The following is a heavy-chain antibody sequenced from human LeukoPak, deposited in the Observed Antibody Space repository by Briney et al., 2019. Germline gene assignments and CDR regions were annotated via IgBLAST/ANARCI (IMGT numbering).Heavy chain of an antibody. CDR2: INSDGSST. CDR3: TTGGPVMTTVTYHWYFDL. V-gene: IGHV3-74*01. J-gene: IGHJ2*01. Sequence: PGGSLRLSCAASGFTFSSYWMHWVRQAPGKGLVWVSRINSDGSSTSYADSVKGRFTISRDNAKNTLYLQMNSLKTEDAAVYYCTTGGPVMTTVTYHWYFDLWGRGTLVTVSS. D-gene: IGHD4-17*01. CDR1: GFTFSSYW.